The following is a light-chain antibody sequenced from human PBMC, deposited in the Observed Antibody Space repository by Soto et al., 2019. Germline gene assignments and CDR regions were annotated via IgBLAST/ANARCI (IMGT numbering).Light chain of an antibody. J-gene: IGKJ1*01. CDR2: GAS. Sequence: IVMTQSPDTLSGSPGERATLSCRASQSVSGNLACYHQKPGQAPRLLIYGASTRATGITVRFSGSGYGTEFTLTISSLKSEDFAVSYCQQYNNWPQTFGQGTKVEI. CDR3: QQYNNWPQT. V-gene: IGKV3-15*01. CDR1: QSVSGN.